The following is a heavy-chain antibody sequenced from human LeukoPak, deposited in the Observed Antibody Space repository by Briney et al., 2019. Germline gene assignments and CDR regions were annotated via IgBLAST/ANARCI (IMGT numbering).Heavy chain of an antibody. CDR3: ARDLNGDFSLDS. CDR1: GDNVSSKNSA. D-gene: IGHD4-17*01. J-gene: IGHJ4*02. CDR2: TYYRSKWSR. V-gene: IGHV6-1*01. Sequence: SQTLPPTCAISGDNVSSKNSAWNWIRQSPLRGLEWLGRTYYRSKWSRDYAVSVRSRIAINPDTSKNQFSLQLNSVTPEDTAVYYCARDLNGDFSLDSWGQGTLVTVSS.